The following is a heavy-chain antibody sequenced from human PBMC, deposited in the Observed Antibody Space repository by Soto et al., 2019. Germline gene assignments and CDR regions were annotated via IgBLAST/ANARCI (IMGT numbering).Heavy chain of an antibody. CDR2: IYAGGST. CDR3: ARGGAEHYYYSYGLDV. CDR1: GFTVSDTY. V-gene: IGHV3-53*01. J-gene: IGHJ6*02. D-gene: IGHD1-1*01. Sequence: EVQLVESGGGLIQPGGSLRLSCAASGFTVSDTYMSWVRQAPGKGLEWVSTIYAGGSTYVADSVKGRFTISRGSSKNSVYHQMNRLRAEDTAIYYCARGGAEHYYYSYGLDVWGHGTTVIVSS.